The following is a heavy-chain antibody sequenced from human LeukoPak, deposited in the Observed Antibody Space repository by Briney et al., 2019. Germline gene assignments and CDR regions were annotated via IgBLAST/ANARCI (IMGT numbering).Heavy chain of an antibody. CDR3: ARKVGGGGAFDI. CDR2: VSYSGST. Sequence: SETLSLTCTVSGGSISNYYWSWIRQPPGKELEWVGYVSYSGSTNYNPSLNSRVTISIDTSKSQFSLKLSSVTAADTAVYYCARKVGGGGAFDIWGQGTMVTVSS. V-gene: IGHV4-59*08. CDR1: GGSISNYY. D-gene: IGHD3-16*01. J-gene: IGHJ3*02.